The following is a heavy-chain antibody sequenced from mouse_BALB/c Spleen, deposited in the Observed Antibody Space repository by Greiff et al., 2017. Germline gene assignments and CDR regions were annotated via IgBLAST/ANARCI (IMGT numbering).Heavy chain of an antibody. D-gene: IGHD1-1*02. CDR3: ARGGRGYAMDY. CDR2: ISYSGST. V-gene: IGHV3-2*02. CDR1: GYSITSDYA. Sequence: EVQGVESGPGLVKPSQSLSLTCTVTGYSITSDYAWNWIRQFPGNKLEWMGYISYSGSTSYNPSLKSRISITRDTSKNQFFLQLNSVTTEDTATYYCARGGRGYAMDYWGQGTSVTVSS. J-gene: IGHJ4*01.